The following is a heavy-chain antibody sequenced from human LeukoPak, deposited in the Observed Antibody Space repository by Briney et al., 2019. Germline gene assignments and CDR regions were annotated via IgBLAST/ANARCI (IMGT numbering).Heavy chain of an antibody. CDR3: ARVSPPPQDYYDSSGYTFDY. V-gene: IGHV1-24*01. CDR1: GYTLTELS. D-gene: IGHD3-22*01. J-gene: IGHJ4*02. Sequence: ASVKVSCKVSGYTLTELSMHWVRQAPGKGLEWMGGFDPEDGETIYAQKFQGRVTITADESTSTAYMELSSLRSEDTAVYYCARVSPPPQDYYDSSGYTFDYWGQGTLVTVSS. CDR2: FDPEDGET.